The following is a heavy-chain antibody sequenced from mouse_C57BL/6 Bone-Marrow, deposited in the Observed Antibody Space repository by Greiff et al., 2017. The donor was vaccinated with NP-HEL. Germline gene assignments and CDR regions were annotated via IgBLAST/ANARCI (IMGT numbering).Heavy chain of an antibody. V-gene: IGHV8-8*01. CDR2: LWWDDGK. J-gene: IGHJ2*01. CDR3: ARMGGLRYYFDY. Sequence: QVTLKESGPGILQPSPTLRLACSFPGVSTRTFGMGVGWIRQPSGEGLEWLAHLWWDDGKYYNPALKSRLTISKDTSKNQVFLKSANVDTADTATYYCARMGGLRYYFDYWGQGTTLTVSS. CDR1: GVSTRTFGMG. D-gene: IGHD2-2*01.